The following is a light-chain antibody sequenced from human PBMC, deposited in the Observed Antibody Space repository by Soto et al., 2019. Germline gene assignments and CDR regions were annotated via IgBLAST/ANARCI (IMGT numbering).Light chain of an antibody. J-gene: IGKJ1*01. CDR2: KAS. CDR1: QTISSW. Sequence: SRMTQSPSTLSAAEGDGVSGSCRASQTISSWLAWYQQKPGKAPKLLIYKASTLKSGVPSRFSGSGSGTEFTLTISTLPPDHLAPSYCHPYNSYSGALGQGTKVDIK. CDR3: HPYNSYSGA. V-gene: IGKV1-5*03.